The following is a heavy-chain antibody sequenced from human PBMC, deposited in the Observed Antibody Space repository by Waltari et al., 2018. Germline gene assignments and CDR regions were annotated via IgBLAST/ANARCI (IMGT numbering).Heavy chain of an antibody. CDR3: AKEVGGDIVVVPAAMYFDY. V-gene: IGHV3-23*01. CDR2: ISSSGGST. J-gene: IGHJ4*02. CDR1: GFTFSSYA. D-gene: IGHD2-2*01. Sequence: EVQLLESGGGLVQPGGSLRLSCAASGFTFSSYAMSWVRQAPGKGLEWVSAISSSGGSTYYADSVKGRFTISRDNSKNTLYLQMNSLRAEDTAVYYCAKEVGGDIVVVPAAMYFDYWGQGTLVTVSS.